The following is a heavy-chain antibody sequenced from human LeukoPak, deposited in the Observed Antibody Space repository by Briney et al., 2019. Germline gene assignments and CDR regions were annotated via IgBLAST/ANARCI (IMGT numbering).Heavy chain of an antibody. Sequence: IPSGTLSLTCAVSGVSISSNNWWSWVRQPPGKGLEWIGEIYHSGGTNRNPSLKSRVTISVDKSKNHFSLQLSSVTAADTAVYYCAGAPYGDYYFDYWGKGTLVTVSS. V-gene: IGHV4-4*02. CDR2: IYHSGGT. J-gene: IGHJ4*02. D-gene: IGHD4-17*01. CDR3: AGAPYGDYYFDY. CDR1: GVSISSNNW.